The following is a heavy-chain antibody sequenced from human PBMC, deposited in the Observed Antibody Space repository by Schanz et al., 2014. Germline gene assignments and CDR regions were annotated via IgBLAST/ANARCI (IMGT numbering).Heavy chain of an antibody. D-gene: IGHD3-22*01. CDR3: ATGYYYDSSGYYGVLDS. CDR2: INPNSGGT. J-gene: IGHJ4*02. V-gene: IGHV1-2*06. Sequence: QVQLVQSGAEVKKPGSSVTVSCKASGDTLSSYGISWVRQAPGQGLEWMGRINPNSGGTSYAQKFQGRVTMTRDTSISTAYMELSRLASDDTAVFYCATGYYYDSSGYYGVLDSWGQGTLVTVSS. CDR1: GDTLSSYG.